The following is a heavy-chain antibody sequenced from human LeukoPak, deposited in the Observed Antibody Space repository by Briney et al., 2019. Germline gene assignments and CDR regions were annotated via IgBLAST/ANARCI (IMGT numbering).Heavy chain of an antibody. Sequence: ASVKVSFKCSVYTFPCYVSSGLGQAPGQGLEGMGWISANNGNTNYAQKLQGSVTMTTDTSTSTAYMELRSLRSDDTAVYYCARDHTGYCSSTSCYAPFDYWGQGTLLSVSS. V-gene: IGHV1-18*01. CDR1: VYTFPCYV. D-gene: IGHD2-2*01. CDR2: ISANNGNT. CDR3: ARDHTGYCSSTSCYAPFDY. J-gene: IGHJ4*02.